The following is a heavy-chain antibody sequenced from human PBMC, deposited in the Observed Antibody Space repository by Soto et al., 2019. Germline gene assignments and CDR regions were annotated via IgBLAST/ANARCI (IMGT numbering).Heavy chain of an antibody. Sequence: QLQLQESGPGLVKPSETLSLTCTVSGVSIVSSDYFCGWIRQPPGKGLEWIGSFSSSGRPFHNPSLKSRLSMSVDTSKNQFSLRLSSVTAADTAVYFCARLPRTTVAGKGTDFWGQGTLVTVSS. CDR3: ARLPRTTVAGKGTDF. CDR2: FSSSGRP. CDR1: GVSIVSSDYF. D-gene: IGHD6-19*01. V-gene: IGHV4-39*01. J-gene: IGHJ4*02.